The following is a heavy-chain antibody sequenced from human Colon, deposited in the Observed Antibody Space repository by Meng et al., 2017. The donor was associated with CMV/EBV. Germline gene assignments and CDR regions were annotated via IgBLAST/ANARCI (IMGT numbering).Heavy chain of an antibody. Sequence: SETLSLTCTVSGGSISSYYWSWIRQPPGKGLEWIGYIYYSGSTNYNPSLKSRVTISVDTSKNQFSLKLSSVTAADTAVYYCARTHYDFWSGYHLDYRGQGTLVPSPQ. CDR2: IYYSGST. V-gene: IGHV4-59*01. CDR3: ARTHYDFWSGYHLDY. D-gene: IGHD3-3*01. CDR1: GGSISSYY. J-gene: IGHJ4*02.